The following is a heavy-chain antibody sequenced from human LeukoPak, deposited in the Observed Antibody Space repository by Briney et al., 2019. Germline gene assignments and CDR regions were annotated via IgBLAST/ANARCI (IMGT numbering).Heavy chain of an antibody. CDR1: GYPFSDYY. J-gene: IGHJ4*02. CDR2: INPKNGDT. Sequence: ASVKVSCKTSGYPFSDYYIHWIRQASGQGLEAMGWINPKNGDTKYAQRSQARLTITMETSIDTVYMELRSLRYDDTAVYYCARLSALWGQGTLVTVSS. V-gene: IGHV1-2*02. CDR3: ARLSAL.